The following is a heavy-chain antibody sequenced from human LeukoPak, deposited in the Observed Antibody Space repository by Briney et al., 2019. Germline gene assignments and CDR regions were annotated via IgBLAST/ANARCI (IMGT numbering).Heavy chain of an antibody. CDR2: IYYSGST. CDR3: ASQSRGYYYDSSGYDY. Sequence: SETLSLTCTVSGGSISSYYWSWIRQPPGKGLEWIGYIYYSGSTNYNPSLKSRVTISVDTSKNQFSLKLSSVTAADTAVYYCASQSRGYYYDSSGYDYWGQGTLVTVSS. J-gene: IGHJ4*02. CDR1: GGSISSYY. D-gene: IGHD3-22*01. V-gene: IGHV4-59*01.